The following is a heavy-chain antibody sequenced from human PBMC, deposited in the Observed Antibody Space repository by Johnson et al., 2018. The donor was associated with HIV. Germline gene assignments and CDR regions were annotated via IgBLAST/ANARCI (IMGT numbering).Heavy chain of an antibody. CDR3: ARGYGDYSDFFDV. CDR1: GFTVSYNY. V-gene: IGHV3-53*01. Sequence: VQLVASGGGLIQPGGSLRLSCVASGFTVSYNYMHWVRQAPGKGLEWVSVIYSGGNTFYADSVQGRFNISRENSKNTLDLHMNSLRVEDTAVYYCARGYGDYSDFFDVWGQGTMVTVSS. D-gene: IGHD4-17*01. CDR2: IYSGGNT. J-gene: IGHJ3*01.